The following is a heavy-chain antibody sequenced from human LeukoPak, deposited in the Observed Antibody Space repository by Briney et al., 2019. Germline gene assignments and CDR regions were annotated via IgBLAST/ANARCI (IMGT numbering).Heavy chain of an antibody. CDR2: IYSNGNT. D-gene: IGHD3-16*02. J-gene: IGHJ4*02. CDR3: ARDYRNYPY. Sequence: PGGSLRLSCAASGFTVSSDYMSWVRQAPGKGLEWVSLIYSNGNTFYADSVKGRFTISRDNSKNTMYLQMNSLRAEDTAVYYCARDYRNYPYWGQGTLVTVSS. V-gene: IGHV3-53*01. CDR1: GFTVSSDY.